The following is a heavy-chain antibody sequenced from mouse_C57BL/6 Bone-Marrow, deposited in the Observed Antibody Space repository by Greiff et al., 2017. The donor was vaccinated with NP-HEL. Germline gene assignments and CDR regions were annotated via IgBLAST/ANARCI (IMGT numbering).Heavy chain of an antibody. CDR3: ARYYNSDFDY. CDR1: GFTFTDYY. D-gene: IGHD1-3*01. Sequence: EVQLQESGGGLVQPGGSLSLSCAASGFTFTDYYMSWVRQPPGKALEWLGFIRNKANGYTTEYSASVKGRFTISRDNSQSILYLQMNALRAEDSATYYCARYYNSDFDYWGQGTTLTVSS. CDR2: IRNKANGYTT. J-gene: IGHJ2*01. V-gene: IGHV7-3*01.